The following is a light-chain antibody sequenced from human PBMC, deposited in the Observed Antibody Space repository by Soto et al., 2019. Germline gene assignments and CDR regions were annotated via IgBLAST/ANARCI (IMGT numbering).Light chain of an antibody. J-gene: IGLJ3*02. CDR3: ATWDVSLNGRV. CDR2: NDN. CDR1: SSNIGSKT. V-gene: IGLV1-44*01. Sequence: QSVLTQPPSTSGTPGQRVTISCSGSSSNIGSKTLNWFRQVPGTAPKLLIYNDNQRPSGVPDRFSGSKSDTSASLAISGLQSEDEADYYCATWDVSLNGRVFGGGTKVTVL.